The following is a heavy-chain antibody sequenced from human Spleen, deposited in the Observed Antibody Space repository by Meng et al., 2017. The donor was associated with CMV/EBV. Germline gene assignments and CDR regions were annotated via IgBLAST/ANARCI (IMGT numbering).Heavy chain of an antibody. D-gene: IGHD2-2*02. V-gene: IGHV3-30-3*01. CDR3: AREGGYCSSTSCYRAALDYYYGMDV. CDR2: ISYDGSNK. J-gene: IGHJ6*02. CDR1: GFTFSSYA. Sequence: LSLTCAASGFTFSSYAMHWVRQAPGKGLEWVAVISYDGSNKYYADSVKGRFTISRDNSKNTLYLQMNSLRAEDTAVYYCAREGGYCSSTSCYRAALDYYYGMDVWGQGTTVTVSS.